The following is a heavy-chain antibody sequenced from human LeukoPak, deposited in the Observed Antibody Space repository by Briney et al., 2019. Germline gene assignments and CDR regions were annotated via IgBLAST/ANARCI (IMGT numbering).Heavy chain of an antibody. CDR1: GGSFSTYY. CDR2: INHSGST. CDR3: ARDRDIVVDRGWFDL. V-gene: IGHV4-34*01. D-gene: IGHD2-15*01. J-gene: IGHJ5*02. Sequence: SETLSLTCAVYGGSFSTYYWSWIRQPPGKGLEWIGEINHSGSTNYNPSLKSRVTISVDTSKNQFSLKLSSVTAAGTAVYYCARDRDIVVDRGWFDLWGQGTLVTVSS.